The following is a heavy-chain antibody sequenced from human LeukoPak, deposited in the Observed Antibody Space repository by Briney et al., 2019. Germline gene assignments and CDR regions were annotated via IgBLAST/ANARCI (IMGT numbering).Heavy chain of an antibody. CDR2: IYYSART. CDR1: GVSSSSYC. V-gene: IGHV4-59*01. CDR3: ARDRGKRGSAYYYYMDV. J-gene: IGHJ6*03. Sequence: SETLSLXCSVSGVSSSSYCWSWLPQPPGKGMEGVVNIYYSARTNSHTSHKRRVTIAVDTSKNQFCLKLSAVTAADTAVYYCARDRGKRGSAYYYYMDVWGKGTTVTVSS. D-gene: IGHD3-10*01.